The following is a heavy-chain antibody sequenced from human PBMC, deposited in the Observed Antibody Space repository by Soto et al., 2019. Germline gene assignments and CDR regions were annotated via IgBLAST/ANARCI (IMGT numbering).Heavy chain of an antibody. CDR2: IYYSGST. D-gene: IGHD4-17*01. J-gene: IGHJ3*02. CDR3: ARVCGSLCDYGGKPHDAFDI. CDR1: GGSISSGGYY. Sequence: QVQLQESGPGPVKPSQTLSLTCTVSGGSISSGGYYWSWIRQHPGKGLEWIGYIYYSGSTYYNPSLKSRVTISVDTSKNQFSLKLSSVTAADTAVYYCARVCGSLCDYGGKPHDAFDIWGQGTMVTVSS. V-gene: IGHV4-31*03.